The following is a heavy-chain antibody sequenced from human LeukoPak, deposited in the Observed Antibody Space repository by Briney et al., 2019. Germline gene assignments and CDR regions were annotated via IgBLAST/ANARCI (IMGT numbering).Heavy chain of an antibody. CDR3: AKTSSYSSSSPNFDY. J-gene: IGHJ4*02. Sequence: GGSLRLSCAASGFPFYDYYMTWIRQAPGKGLEWVSFISSSSSPIYYADSVKGRFTISRDNAKNSLYLQMNSLRAEDTAVYYCAKTSSYSSSSPNFDYWGQGTLVTVSS. D-gene: IGHD6-13*01. CDR1: GFPFYDYY. V-gene: IGHV3-11*04. CDR2: ISSSSSPI.